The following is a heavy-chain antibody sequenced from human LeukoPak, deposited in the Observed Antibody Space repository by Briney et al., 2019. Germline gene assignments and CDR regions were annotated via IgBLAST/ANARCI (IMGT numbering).Heavy chain of an antibody. CDR3: AKRSRLGGSCYPNAFDI. J-gene: IGHJ3*02. V-gene: IGHV3-66*01. CDR1: GFTVSSNY. D-gene: IGHD2-15*01. Sequence: GGSLRLSCAGSGFTVSSNYMSWVRQAPGKGLEWVSVIYSGGSTYYADSVKGRFTISRDNSKNTLYLQMNSLRAEDTAVYYCAKRSRLGGSCYPNAFDIWGQGTMVTVSS. CDR2: IYSGGST.